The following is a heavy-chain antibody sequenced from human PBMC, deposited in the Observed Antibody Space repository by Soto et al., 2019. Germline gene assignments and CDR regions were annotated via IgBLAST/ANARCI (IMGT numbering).Heavy chain of an antibody. CDR1: GGSISSGGYY. V-gene: IGHV4-31*03. J-gene: IGHJ4*02. Sequence: SETLSLTCTVSGGSISSGGYYWSWIRQHPGKGLEWIGYIYYSGSTHYNPSLKSRVTISVDTSKNQFPLKLSSVTAADTAVYYCARGLYNWNYFDYWGQGTLVTVSS. CDR2: IYYSGST. D-gene: IGHD1-20*01. CDR3: ARGLYNWNYFDY.